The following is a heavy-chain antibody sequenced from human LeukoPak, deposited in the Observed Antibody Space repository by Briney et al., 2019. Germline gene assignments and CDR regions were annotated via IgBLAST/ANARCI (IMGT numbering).Heavy chain of an antibody. Sequence: GASVKVSCKGSGYTFTSYGISWVRQAPGQGLECMGRINTYNGYTKYTQKFQGRVTMTTDTSTSTPYMELRSLRSDDTAVFYCARDLSQRYGSGSFSSWGQGTLVTVSP. CDR3: ARDLSQRYGSGSFSS. CDR1: GYTFTSYG. J-gene: IGHJ5*02. D-gene: IGHD3-10*01. V-gene: IGHV1-18*01. CDR2: INTYNGYT.